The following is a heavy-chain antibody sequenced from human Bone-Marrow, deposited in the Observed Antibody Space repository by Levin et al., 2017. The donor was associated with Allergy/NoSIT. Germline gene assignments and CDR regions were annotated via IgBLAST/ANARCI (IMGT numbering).Heavy chain of an antibody. D-gene: IGHD1-1*01. Sequence: PGGSLRLSCAASGFTFSTYAMHWVRQAPGKGLEWVAVISYDGSNKYYADSVKGRFTISRDNSKNTLYLQVNSLRAEDATVYYCAKDGTRFSGMDVWGQGTTVTVP. V-gene: IGHV3-30-3*01. CDR2: ISYDGSNK. J-gene: IGHJ6*02. CDR3: AKDGTRFSGMDV. CDR1: GFTFSTYA.